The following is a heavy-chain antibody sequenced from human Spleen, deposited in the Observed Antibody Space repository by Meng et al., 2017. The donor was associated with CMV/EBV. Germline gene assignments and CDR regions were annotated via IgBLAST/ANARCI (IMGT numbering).Heavy chain of an antibody. CDR1: GDSMSDYY. D-gene: IGHD6-19*01. CDR2: IYTDGSI. Sequence: QVQLQESGPGLVKPSETLSLTGSVSGDSMSDYYWSWIRQPAGKGLEWIGRIYTDGSINYNPSLKSRVTMSLDTSKNQFFLNLSSVTAADTAVYYCARGYSSGKTDYWGQGTLVTVSS. V-gene: IGHV4-4*07. CDR3: ARGYSSGKTDY. J-gene: IGHJ4*02.